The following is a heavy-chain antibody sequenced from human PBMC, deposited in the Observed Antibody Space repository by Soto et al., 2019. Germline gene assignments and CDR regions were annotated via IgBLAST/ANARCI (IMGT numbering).Heavy chain of an antibody. CDR2: IYYSGST. D-gene: IGHD3-3*01. J-gene: IGHJ4*02. CDR3: AREHTGDFWSGSRIVYFDY. Sequence: PSETLSLTCTVSGGSISSGDYYWSWIRQPPGKGLEWIGYIYYSGSTYYNPSLKSRVTISVDTSKNQFSLKLSSVTAADMAVYYCAREHTGDFWSGSRIVYFDYWGQGTLVTVSS. V-gene: IGHV4-30-4*01. CDR1: GGSISSGDYY.